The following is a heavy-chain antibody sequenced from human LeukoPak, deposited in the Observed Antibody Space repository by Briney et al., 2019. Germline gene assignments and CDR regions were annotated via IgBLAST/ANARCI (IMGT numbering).Heavy chain of an antibody. J-gene: IGHJ6*03. Sequence: LTGGSLRLSCTASSGYSMNWVRQAPGKGLEWVAYISSASSTIYYADSVEGRFTISRDSAQNSLNLQMNSLRAEDTAVNYCAREGVGYGYFGYMDVWGKGTTVTVSS. D-gene: IGHD5-18*01. CDR1: SGYS. V-gene: IGHV3-48*04. CDR3: AREGVGYGYFGYMDV. CDR2: ISSASSTI.